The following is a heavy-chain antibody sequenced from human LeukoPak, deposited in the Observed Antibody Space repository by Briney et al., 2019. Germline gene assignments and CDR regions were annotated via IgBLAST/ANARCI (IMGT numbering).Heavy chain of an antibody. CDR2: ISSSSSRT. D-gene: IGHD6-19*01. CDR3: AKERRTGSGAALDY. CDR1: GFTFSNYY. Sequence: PRGSLRLSCEASGFTFSNYYMIWIRQAPGKGLEWVSYISSSSSRTNYADYVKGRFTISRDNAKNSLYLQMYSLRAEDTAVYYCAKERRTGSGAALDYWGPGTLVTVSS. V-gene: IGHV3-11*03. J-gene: IGHJ4*02.